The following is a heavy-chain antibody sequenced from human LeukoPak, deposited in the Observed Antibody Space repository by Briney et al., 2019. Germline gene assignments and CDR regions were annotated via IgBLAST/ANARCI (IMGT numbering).Heavy chain of an antibody. CDR2: IYPGDSDT. D-gene: IGHD5-18*01. Sequence: GASLKISCKGSGSSFTNSWIGWVRQLPGKGLEWMGIIYPGDSDTRYSPSFQGQVTISADKSISTAYLQWGSLKASDTAIYYCARHSGYSYGPFDYWGQGTLVSVSS. J-gene: IGHJ4*02. CDR1: GSSFTNSW. V-gene: IGHV5-51*01. CDR3: ARHSGYSYGPFDY.